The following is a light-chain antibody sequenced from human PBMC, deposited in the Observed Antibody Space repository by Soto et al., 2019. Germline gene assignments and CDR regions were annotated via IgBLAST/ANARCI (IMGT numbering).Light chain of an antibody. CDR1: NSDVGSYNL. CDR3: CSYAGSSTLV. V-gene: IGLV2-23*01. CDR2: EGY. J-gene: IGLJ3*02. Sequence: QSALTQPASVSGSPGQSITISCTGTNSDVGSYNLVSWYQQHPGKAPKVMIYEGYKRPSGVSNRFSGSKSGNTASLTISGLQAEDEADYYCCSYAGSSTLVFGGGTKVTVL.